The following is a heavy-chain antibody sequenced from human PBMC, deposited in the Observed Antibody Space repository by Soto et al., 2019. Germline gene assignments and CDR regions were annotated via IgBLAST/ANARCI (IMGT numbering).Heavy chain of an antibody. CDR3: ARTSTSGTRFDY. CDR1: DEPFRNYY. V-gene: IGHV4-34*01. Sequence: PSETLSLTCAVYDEPFRNYYWTWIRQPPGKGLEWIGEVHHDGRTNFDPSLESRVTISVDTSKNQFSLRVTSVTAADTALYYCARTSTSGTRFDYWGQGSLVTVSS. J-gene: IGHJ4*02. D-gene: IGHD1-1*01. CDR2: VHHDGRT.